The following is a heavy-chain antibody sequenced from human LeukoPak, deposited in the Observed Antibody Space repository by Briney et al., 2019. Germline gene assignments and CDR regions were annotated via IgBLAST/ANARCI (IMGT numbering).Heavy chain of an antibody. CDR1: RFVLTEVS. D-gene: IGHD4-11*01. V-gene: IGHV1-24*01. Sequence: ASVKVSRKVSRFVLTEVSVHWVRQAPGKGREWMASLDRETDETIYAQNFQGRVTMTEDTSTDTAYMEVRRLTSEDTALYFCITDHYNNHGNFDFWGQGTLLNVAS. J-gene: IGHJ4*02. CDR2: LDRETDET. CDR3: ITDHYNNHGNFDF.